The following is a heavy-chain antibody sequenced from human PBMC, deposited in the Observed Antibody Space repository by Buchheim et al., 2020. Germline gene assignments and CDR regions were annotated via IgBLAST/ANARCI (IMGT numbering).Heavy chain of an antibody. CDR1: GFTFSSYG. J-gene: IGHJ4*02. V-gene: IGHV3-30*18. CDR2: ISYDGSNK. D-gene: IGHD6-13*01. CDR3: AKDPLEYSSSWGFDY. Sequence: QVQLVESGGGVVQPGRSLRLSCAASGFTFSSYGMHWVRQAPGKGLEWVAVISYDGSNKYYADSVKGRFTISRGNSKNTLYLQMNSLRAEDTAVYYCAKDPLEYSSSWGFDYWGQGTL.